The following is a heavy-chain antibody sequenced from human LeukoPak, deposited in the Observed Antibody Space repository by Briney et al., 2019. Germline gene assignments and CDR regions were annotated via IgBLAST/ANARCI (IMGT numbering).Heavy chain of an antibody. J-gene: IGHJ4*02. D-gene: IGHD1-14*01. CDR2: IFKAGTT. Sequence: SQTLSLTCTVSGDSMSSGTYYWSWIRQPAGKGLEWIGRIFKAGTTYYNPSLTSRATISIDTSKNQFFLKVTSVTAADTAVYYCAREGSFYGTRDFWGQGTLVSASP. V-gene: IGHV4-61*02. CDR3: AREGSFYGTRDF. CDR1: GDSMSSGTYY.